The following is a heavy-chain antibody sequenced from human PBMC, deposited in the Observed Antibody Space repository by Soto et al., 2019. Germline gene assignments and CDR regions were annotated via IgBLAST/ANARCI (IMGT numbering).Heavy chain of an antibody. J-gene: IGHJ3*02. V-gene: IGHV1-69*13. CDR1: GYTFSSYY. D-gene: IGHD3-22*01. CDR3: ASVIDSSGPDDVFAI. CDR2: IIPIFGTA. Sequence: GASVKVSCKASGYTFSSYYTHWVRQAPGQGLEWMGGIIPIFGTANYAQKFQGRVTITADESTSTAYMELSSLRSEDTAVYYCASVIDSSGPDDVFAIWGQGTLVTVSS.